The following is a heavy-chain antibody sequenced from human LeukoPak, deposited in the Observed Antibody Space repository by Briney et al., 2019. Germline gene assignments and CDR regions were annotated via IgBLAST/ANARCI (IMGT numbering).Heavy chain of an antibody. CDR2: MNPNSGNT. V-gene: IGHV1-8*03. J-gene: IGHJ4*02. CDR3: ARGFATAGGSSWYSSSRKYYFDY. D-gene: IGHD6-13*01. Sequence: ASVKVSCKASGYTFTSYDINWVRQATGQGLEWMGWMNPNSGNTGYAQKFQGRVTITRNTSISTAYMELSSLRSEDTAVYYCARGFATAGGSSWYSSSRKYYFDYWGQGTLVTVSS. CDR1: GYTFTSYD.